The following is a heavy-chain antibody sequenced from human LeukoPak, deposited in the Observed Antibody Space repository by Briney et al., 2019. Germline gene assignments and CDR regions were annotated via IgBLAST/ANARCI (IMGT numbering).Heavy chain of an antibody. CDR1: RYTFTSYD. Sequence: GASVKVSCKASRYTFTSYDIFWVRQATGQGLEWMGWMNPNSGNTGYAQKFQGRLTMTRNTSISTAYMQLSSLRSEDTAMYYCARGVRHIVVVIALYYFDYWGQGTLVTVSS. V-gene: IGHV1-8*01. J-gene: IGHJ4*02. CDR3: ARGVRHIVVVIALYYFDY. D-gene: IGHD2-21*01. CDR2: MNPNSGNT.